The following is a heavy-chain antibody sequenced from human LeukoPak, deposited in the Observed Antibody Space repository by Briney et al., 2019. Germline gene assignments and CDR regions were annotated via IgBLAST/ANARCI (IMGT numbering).Heavy chain of an antibody. D-gene: IGHD6-19*01. J-gene: IGHJ3*02. CDR3: ARGHISVAAHDDAFDI. CDR2: IRYDRRNQ. V-gene: IGHV3-30*02. Sequence: GGSLRLSCAASGFTFSSYGMHWVRQAPGKGLEWVAFIRYDRRNQYYADSVKGRFTISRDNSKNTLYLQMNTLRAEDTAVYYCARGHISVAAHDDAFDIWGQGTMVTVSS. CDR1: GFTFSSYG.